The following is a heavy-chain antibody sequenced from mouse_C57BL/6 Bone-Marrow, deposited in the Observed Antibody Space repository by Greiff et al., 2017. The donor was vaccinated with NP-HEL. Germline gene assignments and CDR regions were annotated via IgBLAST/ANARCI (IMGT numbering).Heavy chain of an antibody. J-gene: IGHJ2*01. CDR2: INPNNGGT. CDR1: GYTFTDYN. D-gene: IGHD1-1*01. V-gene: IGHV1-22*01. CDR3: ARRITTVVYFDY. Sequence: EVQLVESGPELVKPGASVKMSCKASGYTFTDYNMHWVKQSHGKSLEWIGYINPNNGGTSYNQKFKGKATLTVNKSSSTAYMELRSLTSEDSAVYYCARRITTVVYFDYWGQGTTLTVSS.